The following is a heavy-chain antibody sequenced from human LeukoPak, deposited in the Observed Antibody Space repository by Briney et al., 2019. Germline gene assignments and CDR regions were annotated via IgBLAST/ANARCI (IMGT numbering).Heavy chain of an antibody. Sequence: SETLSLTCAVYGGSFSGYYWSWMRQPPGKGLEWIGEINHSGSTNYNPSLKSRVTISVDTSKNQFSLKLSSVTAADTAVYYCARGVSSVGATREDYFDYWGQGNPVTVSS. CDR2: INHSGST. J-gene: IGHJ4*02. CDR1: GGSFSGYY. V-gene: IGHV4-34*01. CDR3: ARGVSSVGATREDYFDY. D-gene: IGHD1-26*01.